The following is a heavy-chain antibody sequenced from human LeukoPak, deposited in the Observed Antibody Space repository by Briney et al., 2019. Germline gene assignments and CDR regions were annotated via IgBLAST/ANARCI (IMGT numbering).Heavy chain of an antibody. D-gene: IGHD1-26*01. CDR2: ISWNSGSI. J-gene: IGHJ3*02. CDR1: GFTFDDYA. Sequence: GGSLRLSCAASGFTFDDYAMHWVRQAPGKGLEWVSGISWNSGSIGYADSVKGRFTISRDNAKNSLYLQMNSLRAEDMALYYCAKGISGSYLNGAHAFDIWGQGTMVTVSS. V-gene: IGHV3-9*03. CDR3: AKGISGSYLNGAHAFDI.